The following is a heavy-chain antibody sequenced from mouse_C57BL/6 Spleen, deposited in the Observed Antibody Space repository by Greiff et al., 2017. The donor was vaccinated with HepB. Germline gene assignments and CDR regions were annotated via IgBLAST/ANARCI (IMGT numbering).Heavy chain of an antibody. D-gene: IGHD2-3*01. J-gene: IGHJ4*01. CDR3: ARDGYYEAMDY. V-gene: IGHV1-64*01. CDR1: GYTFTSYW. CDR2: IHPNSGST. Sequence: QVQLQQPGAELVKPGASVKLSCKASGYTFTSYWMHWVKQRPGQGLEWIGMIHPNSGSTNYNEKFKSKATLTVDKSSSTAYMQLSSLTSEDSAVYYWARDGYYEAMDYWGQGTSVTVSS.